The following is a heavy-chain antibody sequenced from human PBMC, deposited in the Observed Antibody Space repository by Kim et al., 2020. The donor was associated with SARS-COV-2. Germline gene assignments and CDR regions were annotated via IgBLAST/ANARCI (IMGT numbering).Heavy chain of an antibody. D-gene: IGHD3-9*01. V-gene: IGHV3-33*01. CDR1: GFTFSSYG. CDR2: IWYDGSNK. Sequence: GGSLRLSCAASGFTFSSYGMHWVRQAPGKGLEWVAVIWYDGSNKYYADSVKGRFTISRDNSKNTLYLQMNSLRAEDTAVYYCARDVGLHYDILTGYYDKGVYYYYGMDVWGQGTTVTVS. CDR3: ARDVGLHYDILTGYYDKGVYYYYGMDV. J-gene: IGHJ6*02.